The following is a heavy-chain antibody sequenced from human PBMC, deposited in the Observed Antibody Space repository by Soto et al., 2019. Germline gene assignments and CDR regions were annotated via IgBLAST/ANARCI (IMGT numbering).Heavy chain of an antibody. CDR2: IHYSGST. D-gene: IGHD3-3*01. CDR1: GGSISSYY. Sequence: TSETLSLTCTVSGGSISSYYWSWIRQPPGKGLEWIGYIHYSGSTNYNPSLKSRVTISVDTSKNQFSLKLSSVTAADTAVYYCARDIDGSSSLGYWGQGTLVTVSS. V-gene: IGHV4-59*01. J-gene: IGHJ4*02. CDR3: ARDIDGSSSLGY.